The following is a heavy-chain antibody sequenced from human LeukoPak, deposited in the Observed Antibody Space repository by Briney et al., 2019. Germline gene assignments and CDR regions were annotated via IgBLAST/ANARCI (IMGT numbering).Heavy chain of an antibody. CDR1: GCTLSSYY. Sequence: SETLSLTCTVSGCTLSSYYWSWIRQPPGKGLEWIGYIYYSGSTNYNPSLKSRVTISVDTSKNQFSLKLSSVTAADTAVYYCARDFAPALGYDYVWGSYRQEGAFDIWGQGTMVTVSS. CDR3: ARDFAPALGYDYVWGSYRQEGAFDI. D-gene: IGHD3-16*02. V-gene: IGHV4-59*01. CDR2: IYYSGST. J-gene: IGHJ3*02.